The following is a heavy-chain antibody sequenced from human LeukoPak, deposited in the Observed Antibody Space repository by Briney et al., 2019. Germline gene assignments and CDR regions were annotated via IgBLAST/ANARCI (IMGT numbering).Heavy chain of an antibody. CDR3: ARSYDSSGYEARLGYYYYGMDV. CDR2: ISYNGSNK. V-gene: IGHV3-30-3*01. CDR1: GFTFSSYA. J-gene: IGHJ6*02. Sequence: GRSLRLSCAASGFTFSSYAMHWVRQAPGKGLEWVAAISYNGSNKYYADSVKGRFTISRDNSKNTLYLQMNSLRAEDTAVYYCARSYDSSGYEARLGYYYYGMDVWGQGTTVTVPS. D-gene: IGHD3-22*01.